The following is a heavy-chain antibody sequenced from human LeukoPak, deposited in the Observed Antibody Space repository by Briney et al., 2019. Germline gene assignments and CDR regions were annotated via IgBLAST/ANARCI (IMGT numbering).Heavy chain of an antibody. CDR2: IYYSGST. V-gene: IGHV4-59*01. J-gene: IGHJ4*02. Sequence: SETLSPTCTVSGGSISSYYWSWIRQPPGKGLEWIGYIYYSGSTNYNPSLKSRVTISVDTSKNQFSLKLSSVTAADTAVYYCARGVRHYDFWSGYYDPRFAYWGQGTLVTVSS. CDR1: GGSISSYY. CDR3: ARGVRHYDFWSGYYDPRFAY. D-gene: IGHD3-3*01.